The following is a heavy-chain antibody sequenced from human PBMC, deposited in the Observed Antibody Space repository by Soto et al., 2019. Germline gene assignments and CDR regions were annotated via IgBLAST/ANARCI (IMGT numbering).Heavy chain of an antibody. CDR3: AKGLSSGTYRWYFDY. CDR2: ISGSGGST. D-gene: IGHD3-10*01. J-gene: IGHJ4*02. Sequence: EVQLLESGGGLVQPGGSLRLSCAASGFTFSSYAMSWVRQAPGKGLEWVSAISGSGGSTYYADSVKGRFTISRDNSKNTLYLEMNSLRAEDTAVYYCAKGLSSGTYRWYFDYWGQGTLVTVSS. V-gene: IGHV3-23*01. CDR1: GFTFSSYA.